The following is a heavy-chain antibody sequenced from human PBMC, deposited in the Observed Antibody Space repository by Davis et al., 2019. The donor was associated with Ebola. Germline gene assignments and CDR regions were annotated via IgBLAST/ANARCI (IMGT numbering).Heavy chain of an antibody. CDR1: GFTFSSYS. D-gene: IGHD4-11*01. J-gene: IGHJ6*02. CDR3: ARDYPDDYSKNYYYYGMDV. V-gene: IGHV3-21*01. CDR2: ISSSSSYI. Sequence: PGGSLRLSCAASGFTFSSYSMNWVRQAPGKGLEWVSSISSSSSYIYYADSVKGRFTISRDNAKNSLYLQMNSLRAEDTAVYYCARDYPDDYSKNYYYYGMDVWGQGTTVTVSS.